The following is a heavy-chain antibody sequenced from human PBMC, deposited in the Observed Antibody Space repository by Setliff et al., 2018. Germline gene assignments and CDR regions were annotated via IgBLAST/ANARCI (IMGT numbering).Heavy chain of an antibody. J-gene: IGHJ5*02. CDR2: IYHSGST. CDR3: ARLEGFYNFWSGPPLNWFDP. D-gene: IGHD3-3*01. V-gene: IGHV4-38-2*01. Sequence: LSLTCAVSGYSISSGYYWGWIRQPPGKGLEWIGSIYHSGSTYYNPSLKSRVTISVDTSENQFSLKLSSVTAADTAVYYCARLEGFYNFWSGPPLNWFDPWGQGTLVTVSS. CDR1: GYSISSGYY.